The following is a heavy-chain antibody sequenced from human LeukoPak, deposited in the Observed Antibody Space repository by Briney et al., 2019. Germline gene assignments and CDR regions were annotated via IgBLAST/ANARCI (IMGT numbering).Heavy chain of an antibody. CDR1: GGSINSGDYY. Sequence: SETLSLTCTVSGGSINSGDYYWNWISQHPEKGLEWIGYIHSSGNTYYNPPLKSRVTISRDTSKNQISLKLSSVTAADTAVYYCARVYGSGSALEYWGQGTLVTVSS. J-gene: IGHJ4*02. CDR2: IHSSGNT. V-gene: IGHV4-31*03. D-gene: IGHD3-10*01. CDR3: ARVYGSGSALEY.